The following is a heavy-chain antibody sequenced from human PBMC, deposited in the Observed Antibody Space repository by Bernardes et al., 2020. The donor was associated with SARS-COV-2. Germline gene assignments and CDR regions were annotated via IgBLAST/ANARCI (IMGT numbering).Heavy chain of an antibody. CDR3: ARAPGRGKPAEYFQD. D-gene: IGHD1-26*01. Sequence: GGSLRLSCAASGFTVSSNYMSWVRQAPGKGLEWVSVIYSGFNTLYADSVKGRFTISRDNSKNTVHLQMNSLRAEDTAVYYCARAPGRGKPAEYFQDWGQGTLVTVSS. V-gene: IGHV3-53*01. CDR2: IYSGFNT. CDR1: GFTVSSNY. J-gene: IGHJ1*01.